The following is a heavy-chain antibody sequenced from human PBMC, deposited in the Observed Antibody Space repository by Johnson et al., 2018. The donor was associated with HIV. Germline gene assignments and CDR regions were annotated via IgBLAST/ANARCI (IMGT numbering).Heavy chain of an antibody. CDR2: IRSDGSNK. D-gene: IGHD2-21*01. CDR3: AKIGQLRERLDAFDV. Sequence: QVQLVESGGGLVQPGGSLRLSCAGSGFNVSDNYMSWVRQAPGKGLEWVAFIRSDGSNKYYVDSVKGRFTISRDNSKNTLYLQMSSLRPEDTAVYYCAKIGQLRERLDAFDVWGQGTMVTVSS. V-gene: IGHV3-30*02. CDR1: GFNVSDNY. J-gene: IGHJ3*01.